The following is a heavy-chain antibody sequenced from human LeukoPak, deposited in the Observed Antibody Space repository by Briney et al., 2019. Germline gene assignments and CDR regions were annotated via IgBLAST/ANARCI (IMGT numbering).Heavy chain of an antibody. Sequence: GASVKVSCKASGYTFTGYYMHWVRQAPGQGLEWMGWINPNSGGTNYAQKFQGRVTMTRDTSISTAYMELSRLRSNDTAVYYCARSDDSSGYFDYWGQGTLVTVSS. CDR2: INPNSGGT. CDR1: GYTFTGYY. J-gene: IGHJ4*02. V-gene: IGHV1-2*02. D-gene: IGHD3-22*01. CDR3: ARSDDSSGYFDY.